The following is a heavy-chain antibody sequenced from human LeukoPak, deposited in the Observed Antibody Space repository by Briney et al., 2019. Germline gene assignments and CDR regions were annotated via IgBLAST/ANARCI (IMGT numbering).Heavy chain of an antibody. V-gene: IGHV1-8*02. D-gene: IGHD2-15*01. CDR2: MNPNSGNT. Sequence: GASVKVSCKASGGTFSSYAISWVRQATGQGLEWMGWMNPNSGNTGYAQKFQGRVTMTRNTSISTAYMELSSLRSEDTAVYYCAREPPHCSGGSCPLDYWGQGTLVTVSS. J-gene: IGHJ4*02. CDR1: GGTFSSYA. CDR3: AREPPHCSGGSCPLDY.